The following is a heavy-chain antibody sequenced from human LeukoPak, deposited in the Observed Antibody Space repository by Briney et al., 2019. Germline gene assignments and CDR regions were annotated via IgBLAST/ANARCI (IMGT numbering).Heavy chain of an antibody. J-gene: IGHJ2*01. CDR2: IYYIGRT. Sequence: SETLSLTCTVPGGSISPYYWTWVRQSPGNALEWIGYIYYIGRTSYNPSLKSRVTMSVDTSKNQFSLQLSSVTAADTAVYYCARDGNPWNLDVWGRGTLVTVSS. CDR1: GGSISPYY. D-gene: IGHD1-14*01. V-gene: IGHV4-59*01. CDR3: ARDGNPWNLDV.